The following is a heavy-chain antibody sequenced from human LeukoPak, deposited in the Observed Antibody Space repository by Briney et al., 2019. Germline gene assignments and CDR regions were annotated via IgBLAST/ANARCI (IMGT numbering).Heavy chain of an antibody. V-gene: IGHV1-8*01. CDR3: ARRTYYYGSGSYYKAGYYYGMDV. CDR1: GYTFTSYD. J-gene: IGHJ6*02. D-gene: IGHD3-10*01. CDR2: MSPNSGNT. Sequence: ASVKVSCKASGYTFTSYDINWVRQATGQGLEWMGWMSPNSGNTGYAQKFQGRVTMTRNTSISTAYMELSSLRSEDTAVYYCARRTYYYGSGSYYKAGYYYGMDVWGQGTTVTVSS.